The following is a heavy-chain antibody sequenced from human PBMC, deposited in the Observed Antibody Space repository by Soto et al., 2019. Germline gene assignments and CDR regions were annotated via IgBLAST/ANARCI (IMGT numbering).Heavy chain of an antibody. V-gene: IGHV1-69*13. D-gene: IGHD5-18*01. CDR2: IIPIFGTA. CDR1: GGTFSSYA. J-gene: IGHJ6*02. Sequence: GASVKVSCKASGGTFSSYAISWVRQAPGQGLEWMGGIIPIFGTANYAQKFQGRVTITADESTSTAYMELSSLRSEDTAVYYCARDGTAMGHGMDVWGQGTTVTVSS. CDR3: ARDGTAMGHGMDV.